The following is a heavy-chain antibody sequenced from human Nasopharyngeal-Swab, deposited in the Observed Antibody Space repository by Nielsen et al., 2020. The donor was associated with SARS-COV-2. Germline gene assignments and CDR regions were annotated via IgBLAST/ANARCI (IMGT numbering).Heavy chain of an antibody. CDR3: ARTVLRFLEWSHYYMDV. J-gene: IGHJ6*03. CDR2: IYYSGST. Sequence: SETLSLTCTVSGGSISSGDYYWSWIRQPPGKGLEWIGYIYYSGSTFQNPSLKSRLTISVDTSKNQFSLKLSSVTAADTAVYYCARTVLRFLEWSHYYMDVWGKGTTVTVSS. D-gene: IGHD3-3*01. V-gene: IGHV4-30-4*01. CDR1: GGSISSGDYY.